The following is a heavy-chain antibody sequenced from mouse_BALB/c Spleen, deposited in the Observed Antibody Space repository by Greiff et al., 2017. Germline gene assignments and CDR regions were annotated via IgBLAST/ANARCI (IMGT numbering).Heavy chain of an antibody. V-gene: IGHV5-12-1*01. J-gene: IGHJ2*01. CDR1: GFAFSSYD. Sequence: EVMLVESGGGLVKPGGSLKLSCAASGFAFSSYDMSWVRQTPEKRLEWVAYISSGGGSTYYPDTVKGRFTISRDNAKNTLYLQMSSLKSEDTAMYYCARQNWDRYYFDYWGQGTTLTVSS. CDR2: ISSGGGST. CDR3: ARQNWDRYYFDY. D-gene: IGHD4-1*01.